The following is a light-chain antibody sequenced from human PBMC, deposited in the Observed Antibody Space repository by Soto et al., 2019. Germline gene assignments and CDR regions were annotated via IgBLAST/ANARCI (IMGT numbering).Light chain of an antibody. Sequence: LTQPASVSGSPGQSITISCTGTSSDVGNYNYVSWYQLHPGKAPKLMIYEVTNRPSGVSDRFSGSKSGNTASLTVSGLQAEDEGDYYCSSYVRSSSSWVFGGGTQLTVL. J-gene: IGLJ3*02. V-gene: IGLV2-14*01. CDR3: SSYVRSSSSWV. CDR1: SSDVGNYNY. CDR2: EVT.